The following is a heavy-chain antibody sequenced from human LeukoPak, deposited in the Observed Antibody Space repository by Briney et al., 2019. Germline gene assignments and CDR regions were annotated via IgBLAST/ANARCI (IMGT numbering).Heavy chain of an antibody. D-gene: IGHD6-13*01. V-gene: IGHV3-53*01. J-gene: IGHJ4*02. CDR2: IYSGGST. Sequence: GGSLRLSCAASGFTVSSNYMSWVRQAPGKGLEWVSVIYSGGSTYYADSVKGRFTISRDNSKNTLYLQMSSLRAEDTAVYYCARGLAAAGGGDYWGQGTLVTVSS. CDR3: ARGLAAAGGGDY. CDR1: GFTVSSNY.